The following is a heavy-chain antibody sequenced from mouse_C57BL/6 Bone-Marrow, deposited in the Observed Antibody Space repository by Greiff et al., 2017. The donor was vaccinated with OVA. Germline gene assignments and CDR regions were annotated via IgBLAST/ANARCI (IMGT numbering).Heavy chain of an antibody. CDR3: VRQRGYDYAMDY. J-gene: IGHJ4*01. CDR2: IRSKSNNYAT. CDR1: GFSFNTYA. D-gene: IGHD2-2*01. V-gene: IGHV10-1*01. Sequence: EVMLVESGGGLVQPKGSLKLSCAASGFSFNTYAMNWVRQAPGKGLEWVARIRSKSNNYATYYADSVKDRFTISRDDSESMLYLQMNNLKTEDTAMYYCVRQRGYDYAMDYWGQGTSVTVSS.